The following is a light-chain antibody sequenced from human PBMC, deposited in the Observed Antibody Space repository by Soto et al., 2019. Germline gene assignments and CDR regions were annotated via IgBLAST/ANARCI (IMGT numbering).Light chain of an antibody. J-gene: IGKJ2*01. CDR2: ETS. CDR1: QSISRN. V-gene: IGKV3-15*01. CDR3: HQYNNWPPGT. Sequence: EIVLTQSPATLSVSPGQRATLSCRASQSISRNLAWYQQKPGQAPRLFISETSTRATGIPARFSGSGSGTECTLTISSLQSEDFALYYCHQYNNWPPGTFGQGTKVEIK.